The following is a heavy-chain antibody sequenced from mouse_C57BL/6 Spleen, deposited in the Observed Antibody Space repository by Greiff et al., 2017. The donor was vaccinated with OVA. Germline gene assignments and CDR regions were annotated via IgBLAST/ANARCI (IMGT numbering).Heavy chain of an antibody. Sequence: VQGVESGAELVKPGASVKISCKASGYAFSSYWMNWVKQRPGKGLEWIGQIYPGDGDTYYNGKFKGKATLTADKSSSTAYMQLSSLTSEDSAVYCCARVYDGYLDYWGQGTTLTVSS. CDR2: IYPGDGDT. J-gene: IGHJ2*01. D-gene: IGHD2-3*01. CDR1: GYAFSSYW. CDR3: ARVYDGYLDY. V-gene: IGHV1-80*01.